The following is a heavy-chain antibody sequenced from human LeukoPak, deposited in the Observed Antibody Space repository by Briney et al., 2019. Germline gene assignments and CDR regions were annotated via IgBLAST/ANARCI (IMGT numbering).Heavy chain of an antibody. CDR3: ARANYGDPMRSFWFDP. V-gene: IGHV6-1*01. Sequence: SQTLSLTCAISGDSVSSNSAAWNWIRQSPSRGLEWLGRTYYRSKWYNDYAVSVKSRITINPDTSKNQFSLQLNSVTPEDTAVYYCARANYGDPMRSFWFDPWGQGTLVTVSS. D-gene: IGHD4-17*01. CDR2: TYYRSKWYN. J-gene: IGHJ5*02. CDR1: GDSVSSNSAA.